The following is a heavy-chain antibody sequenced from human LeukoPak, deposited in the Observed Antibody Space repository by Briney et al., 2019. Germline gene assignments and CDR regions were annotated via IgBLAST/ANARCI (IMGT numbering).Heavy chain of an antibody. V-gene: IGHV4-59*01. CDR1: GGSLNSYY. D-gene: IGHD1-26*01. CDR3: ARLFHPALSGNYPFDY. J-gene: IGHJ4*02. Sequence: PSETLSLTCTVSGGSLNSYYWSWLRQPPGKGLEWIAYIYFSGSTSFIPSLRGRVTQSVHTSLNQFSLKLNSVTAADTAMYYCARLFHPALSGNYPFDYWGQGTLVTVSS. CDR2: IYFSGST.